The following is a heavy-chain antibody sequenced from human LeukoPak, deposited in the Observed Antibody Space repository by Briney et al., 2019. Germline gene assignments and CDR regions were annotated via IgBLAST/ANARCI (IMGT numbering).Heavy chain of an antibody. D-gene: IGHD6-13*01. CDR2: ISGGGGST. CDR1: GFTFSNYA. Sequence: PGGSLRLSCAVSGFTFSNYAMTWVRQAPGKGLEWVSAISGGGGSTYYADSVKGRFTISRDNSKNTLYLQMNSLRAEDTAVYYCAKDAAAAETWGYYYYYYMDVWGKGTTVTVSS. V-gene: IGHV3-23*01. CDR3: AKDAAAAETWGYYYYYYMDV. J-gene: IGHJ6*03.